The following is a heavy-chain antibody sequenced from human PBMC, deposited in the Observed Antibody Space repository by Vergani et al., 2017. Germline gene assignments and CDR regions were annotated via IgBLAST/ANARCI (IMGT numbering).Heavy chain of an antibody. CDR2: ISYDGSNK. D-gene: IGHD3-3*01. CDR1: GFTFSSYG. CDR3: AKGALRFLEWNKGYFDY. J-gene: IGHJ4*02. V-gene: IGHV3-30*18. Sequence: QVQLVESGGGVVQPGRSLRLSCAASGFTFSSYGMHWVRQAPGKGLEWVAVISYDGSNKYYADSVKGRFTISRDNSKNTLYLQMNSLRAEDTAVYYCAKGALRFLEWNKGYFDYWGQGTLVTVSS.